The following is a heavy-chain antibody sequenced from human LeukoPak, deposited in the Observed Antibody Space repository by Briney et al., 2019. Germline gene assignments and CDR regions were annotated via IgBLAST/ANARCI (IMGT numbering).Heavy chain of an antibody. D-gene: IGHD3-3*01. J-gene: IGHJ6*02. CDR1: GGSISSGGYS. Sequence: PSATLSLTWAVSGGSISSGGYSWSWIRQPPGKGLEWIGYIYYSGSTYYNPSRKSRVTISIDRSKNQFSLKLSSVTAADTAVYYCARAPTTIFGVVQGMDVWGQGTTVTVSS. CDR2: IYYSGST. CDR3: ARAPTTIFGVVQGMDV. V-gene: IGHV4-30-2*01.